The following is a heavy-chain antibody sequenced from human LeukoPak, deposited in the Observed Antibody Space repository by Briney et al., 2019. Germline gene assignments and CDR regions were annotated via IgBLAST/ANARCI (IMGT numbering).Heavy chain of an antibody. CDR1: GGSISSGGYY. CDR3: ASGYCSGGSCYLIY. Sequence: SETLSLTCTVSGGSISSGGYYWSWIRQHPGKGLEWIGYIYYSGSTYYNPSLKSRVTISVDTSKNQFSLKLSSVTAADTAVYYCASGYCSGGSCYLIYWGQETLVTVSS. CDR2: IYYSGST. V-gene: IGHV4-31*03. J-gene: IGHJ4*02. D-gene: IGHD2-15*01.